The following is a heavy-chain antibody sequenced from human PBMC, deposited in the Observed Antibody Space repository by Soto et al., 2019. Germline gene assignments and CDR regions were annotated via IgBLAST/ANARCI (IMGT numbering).Heavy chain of an antibody. CDR1: GYNFMPYG. V-gene: IGHV1-18*04. J-gene: IGHJ4*02. CDR3: ARDLDPSGSYYTDY. D-gene: IGHD3-10*01. Sequence: ASVKVSCKASGYNFMPYGVNWVRQAPGQGLEWMGWISPWKGNTNYAQSFQGRDTMTTDTSTSTAYMELRSLTSDDTAVYYCARDLDPSGSYYTDYWGPGTLVTVSS. CDR2: ISPWKGNT.